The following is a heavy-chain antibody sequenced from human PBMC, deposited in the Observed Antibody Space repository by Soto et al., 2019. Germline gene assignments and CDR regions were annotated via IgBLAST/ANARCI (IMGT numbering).Heavy chain of an antibody. CDR3: ARRWRVETGDSNYYYYYGMDV. J-gene: IGHJ6*02. D-gene: IGHD7-27*01. V-gene: IGHV1-18*01. Sequence: ASVKVSCKASGYTFTSYGISWVRQAPGQGLEWMGWISAYNGNTNYAQKLQGRVTMTTDTSTSTAYMELRSLRSDDTAVYYCARRWRVETGDSNYYYYYGMDVWGQGTTVTVSS. CDR2: ISAYNGNT. CDR1: GYTFTSYG.